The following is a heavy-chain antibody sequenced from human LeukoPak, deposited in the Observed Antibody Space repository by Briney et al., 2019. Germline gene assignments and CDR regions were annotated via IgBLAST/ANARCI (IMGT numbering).Heavy chain of an antibody. CDR1: GFTFSSYA. V-gene: IGHV3-23*01. D-gene: IGHD1-26*01. Sequence: PGGSLRLSCAASGFTFSSYAMTWVRRAPGKGLEWVSTIEVGGAITHYAASVKGRFTISRDTSKKILYLQMDSPRPEDTAVYYCAKPLGGSYLFDRWGQGTLVTVSS. J-gene: IGHJ4*02. CDR3: AKPLGGSYLFDR. CDR2: IEVGGAIT.